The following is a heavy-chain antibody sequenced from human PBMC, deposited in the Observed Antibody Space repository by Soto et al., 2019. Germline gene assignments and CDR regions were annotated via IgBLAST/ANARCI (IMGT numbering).Heavy chain of an antibody. Sequence: QVQLQESGPRLVKSSQTLYLTCTVSGGSINSGDYYWSWIRQSPGKGLEWVGYMYYSGITDYNASLKSRLTMSKDTSKNSSNLKLNSVTAADTAVYFLARWSGVGVAGMDVWGQGTTVTVSS. J-gene: IGHJ6*02. V-gene: IGHV4-30-4*01. CDR2: MYYSGIT. CDR1: GGSINSGDYY. D-gene: IGHD3-10*01. CDR3: ARWSGVGVAGMDV.